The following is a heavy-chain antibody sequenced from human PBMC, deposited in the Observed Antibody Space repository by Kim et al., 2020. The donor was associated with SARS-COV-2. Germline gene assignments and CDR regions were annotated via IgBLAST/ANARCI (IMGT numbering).Heavy chain of an antibody. CDR2: IYYSGST. CDR1: GGSISSSSYY. J-gene: IGHJ6*03. Sequence: SETLSLTCTVSGGSISSSSYYWGWIRQPPGKGLEWIGSIYYSGSTYYNPSLKSRVTISVDTSKNQFSLKLSSVTAADTAVYYCARRVPQYYDFWSGYYTKGYYYYYMDVWGKGTTVTVSS. V-gene: IGHV4-39*01. CDR3: ARRVPQYYDFWSGYYTKGYYYYYMDV. D-gene: IGHD3-3*01.